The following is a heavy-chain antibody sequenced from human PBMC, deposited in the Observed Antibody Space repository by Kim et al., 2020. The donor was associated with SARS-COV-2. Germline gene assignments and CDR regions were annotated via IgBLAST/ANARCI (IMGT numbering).Heavy chain of an antibody. V-gene: IGHV3-33*01. J-gene: IGHJ4*02. CDR3: GRDVICGGGPDY. CDR2: IWQDGSKK. Sequence: GGSLRLSCAASGFTFSNYAFNWARQAPGKGLEWVAIIWQDGSKKYYGDSGKGRFTISRDNSKNTVYLQMNSLRVEDTAVYYCGRDVICGGGPDYWGQGTLVTVSS. CDR1: GFTFSNYA. D-gene: IGHD2-21*01.